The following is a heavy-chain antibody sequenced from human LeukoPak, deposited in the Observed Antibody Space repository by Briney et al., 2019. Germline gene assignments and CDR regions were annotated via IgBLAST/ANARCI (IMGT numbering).Heavy chain of an antibody. J-gene: IGHJ4*02. D-gene: IGHD2-15*01. CDR3: ARDLGGIYYIAY. CDR1: GFTFSTSG. Sequence: GGSLRLSCAASGFTFSTSGMHWVRQAPGKGLEWVAYIRYDGSNKYYADALKGRFTVSRDNSKNTVHLQMNSLRAADTALYFCARDLGGIYYIAYWGQGTLVTVSS. V-gene: IGHV3-30*02. CDR2: IRYDGSNK.